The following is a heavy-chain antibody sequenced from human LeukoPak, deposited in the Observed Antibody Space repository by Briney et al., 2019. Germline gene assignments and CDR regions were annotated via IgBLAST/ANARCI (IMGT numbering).Heavy chain of an antibody. D-gene: IGHD3-22*01. CDR2: IIPIFGTA. Sequence: SVKVSFKASGGTFSSYAISWVRQAPGQGLEWMGGIIPIFGTANYAQKFQGRVTITADESTSTAYMELSSLRSEDTAVYYCARAYYYDSSGYYTPLRDWGQGTLVTVSS. J-gene: IGHJ4*02. CDR1: GGTFSSYA. CDR3: ARAYYYDSSGYYTPLRD. V-gene: IGHV1-69*13.